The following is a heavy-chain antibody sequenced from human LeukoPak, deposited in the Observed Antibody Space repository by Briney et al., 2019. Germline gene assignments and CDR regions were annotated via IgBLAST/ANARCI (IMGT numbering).Heavy chain of an antibody. CDR2: IKQDGSEK. D-gene: IGHD3-10*01. CDR1: GFTFSSYW. J-gene: IGHJ3*02. Sequence: PGGSLRLSCAASGFTFSSYWMSWVRQAPGKGLEWVANIKQDGSEKYYVDSVKGRFTISRDNSKNTLYLQMNSLRGEDTAVYYCARNQDIDVWFGEPNEVDAFDIWGQGTMVTVSS. CDR3: ARNQDIDVWFGEPNEVDAFDI. V-gene: IGHV3-7*01.